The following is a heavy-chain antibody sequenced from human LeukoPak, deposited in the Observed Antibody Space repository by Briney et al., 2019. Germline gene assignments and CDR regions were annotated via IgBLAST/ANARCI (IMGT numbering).Heavy chain of an antibody. J-gene: IGHJ6*04. V-gene: IGHV3-48*03. CDR1: GFTFSSYE. Sequence: PGGSLRLSCAASGFTFSSYEMNWVRQAPGKGLEWVSYISSSGSTIYYADSVKGRFTISRDNSKNTLYLQMNSLRAEDTAVYYCAKDATMVRGARYYYYGMDVWGKGTTVTVSS. CDR2: ISSSGSTI. D-gene: IGHD3-10*01. CDR3: AKDATMVRGARYYYYGMDV.